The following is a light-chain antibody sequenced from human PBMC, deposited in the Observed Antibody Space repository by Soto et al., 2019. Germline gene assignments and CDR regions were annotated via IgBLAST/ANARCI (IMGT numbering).Light chain of an antibody. CDR3: SSYTSSGTDV. CDR1: SSDVGGYGS. CDR2: EVS. Sequence: QSVLTQPASVSGPPGQSITISCTGTSSDVGGYGSVSWYQQHPGKAPKLMIYEVSTRPPGVSNRFSGAKSGNTASLTISGLQAEDDADYYCSSYTSSGTDVFGTGTKATV. J-gene: IGLJ1*01. V-gene: IGLV2-14*01.